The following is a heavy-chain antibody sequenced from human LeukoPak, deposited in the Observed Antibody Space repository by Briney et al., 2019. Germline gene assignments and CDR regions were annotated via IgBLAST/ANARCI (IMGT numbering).Heavy chain of an antibody. CDR2: INHSGST. D-gene: IGHD2-15*01. CDR1: GGSISSSSYY. J-gene: IGHJ4*02. Sequence: SETLSLTCTVSGGSISSSSYYWGWIRQPPGKGLEWIGEINHSGSTNYNPSLKSRVTISVDTSKNQFSLKLSSVTAADTAVYYGAEGPLLFIDYWGQGTLVTVSS. V-gene: IGHV4-39*07. CDR3: AEGPLLFIDY.